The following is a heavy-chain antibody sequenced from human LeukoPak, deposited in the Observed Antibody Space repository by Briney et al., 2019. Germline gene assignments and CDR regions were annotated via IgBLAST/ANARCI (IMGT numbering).Heavy chain of an antibody. CDR1: GFTFSDYY. CDR2: INSDGSST. CDR3: ARGYSSGWYDY. Sequence: GGSLRLSCAASGFTFSDYYMSWIRQAPGKGLVWVSRINSDGSSTSYADSVKGRFTISRDNAKNTLYLQMNSLRAEDTAVYYCARGYSSGWYDYWGQGTLVTVSS. D-gene: IGHD6-19*01. J-gene: IGHJ4*02. V-gene: IGHV3-74*01.